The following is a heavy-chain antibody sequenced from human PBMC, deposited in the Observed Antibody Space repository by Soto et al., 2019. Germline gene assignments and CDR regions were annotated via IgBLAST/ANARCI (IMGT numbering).Heavy chain of an antibody. CDR3: AHPSGYALLDY. CDR1: GFSLSTSGVG. J-gene: IGHJ4*02. V-gene: IGHV2-5*02. D-gene: IGHD2-2*01. Sequence: QITLKESGPTLVKPTQTLTLTCTFSGFSLSTSGVGVGWIRQPPGKALEWLALIYWDDDKRYSPSLKSRLTXTXXTSKNQVVLTMTNMDPVDTATYYCAHPSGYALLDYWGQGTLVTVSS. CDR2: IYWDDDK.